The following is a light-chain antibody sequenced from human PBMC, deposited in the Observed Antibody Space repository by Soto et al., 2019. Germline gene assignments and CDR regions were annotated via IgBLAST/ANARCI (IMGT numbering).Light chain of an antibody. Sequence: EVVMRQSPATLSVSPGEGATLSCRASQGIGDTLAWYQHKPGQAPRLLIHDASHRAAGIPARFSGSGFGTDFTLTISSLEPEDAAVYYCQQRSNWPPITFGQGTRLEIK. CDR3: QQRSNWPPIT. J-gene: IGKJ5*01. CDR1: QGIGDT. CDR2: DAS. V-gene: IGKV3-11*01.